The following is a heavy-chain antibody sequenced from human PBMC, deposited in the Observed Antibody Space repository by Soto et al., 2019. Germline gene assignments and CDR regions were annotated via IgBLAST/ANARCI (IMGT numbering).Heavy chain of an antibody. D-gene: IGHD3-10*01. CDR1: GYTLTSHH. Sequence: QVHLVQSGAEVKKPGASMKVSCTASGYTLTSHHVHWVRQAPGRRLEWMGSINPANGVAQYTERCQGKVIMTRAASTITAYMELRGLISGDTAILYCARGGGVGRDGSAAFDIWGQGTMVTVSS. CDR3: ARGGGVGRDGSAAFDI. CDR2: INPANGVA. V-gene: IGHV1-46*01. J-gene: IGHJ3*02.